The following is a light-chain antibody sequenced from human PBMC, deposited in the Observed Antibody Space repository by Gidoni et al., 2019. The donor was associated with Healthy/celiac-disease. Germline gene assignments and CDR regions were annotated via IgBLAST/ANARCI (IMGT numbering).Light chain of an antibody. V-gene: IGLV2-14*03. CDR3: SSYTSSSTLVV. CDR1: SSDVGGYTH. J-gene: IGLJ2*01. Sequence: QSALTPPASVSGSPAPSITISRTRTSSDVGGYTHVSWYQQHPGKAPKLMIYDVSNRPSGVSNRFSGSKSGNTASLTISGLQAEDEADYYCSSYTSSSTLVVFGGGTKLTVL. CDR2: DVS.